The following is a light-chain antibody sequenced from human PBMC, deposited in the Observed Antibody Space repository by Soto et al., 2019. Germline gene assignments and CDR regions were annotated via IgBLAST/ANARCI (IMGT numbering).Light chain of an antibody. V-gene: IGKV3-11*01. Sequence: EIVLTQSPATLSLSPGERATLSCRASESLYTYLAWFQQKPSQAPRLLIFDTSRRATGVPARFSGSGAGTDYTLTISSLEPEDFAVYYCQEHGNWPRRTFGPGTKVEI. CDR1: ESLYTY. CDR3: QEHGNWPRRT. CDR2: DTS. J-gene: IGKJ3*01.